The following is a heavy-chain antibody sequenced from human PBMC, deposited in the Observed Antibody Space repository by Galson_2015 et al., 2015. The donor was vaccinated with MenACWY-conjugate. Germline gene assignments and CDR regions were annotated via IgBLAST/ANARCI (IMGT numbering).Heavy chain of an antibody. J-gene: IGHJ4*02. CDR1: GFTFSSYA. D-gene: IGHD3-10*01. CDR2: ISGSGGST. CDR3: AKASRITMVRGVIDY. V-gene: IGHV3-23*01. Sequence: SLRLSCAASGFTFSSYAMSWVRQAPGKGLEWVSAISGSGGSTYYADSVKGRFTISRDNSKNTLYLQMNSLRAEDTAVYYCAKASRITMVRGVIDYWGQGTLVTVSS.